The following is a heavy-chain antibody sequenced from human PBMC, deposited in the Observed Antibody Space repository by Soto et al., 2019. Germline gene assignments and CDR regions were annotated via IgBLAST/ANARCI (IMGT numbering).Heavy chain of an antibody. CDR2: TRNKANSYTT. CDR3: ARDHYYGSGGNYYYYMDV. J-gene: IGHJ6*03. CDR1: GFTFSDHY. Sequence: GGSLRLSCAASGFTFSDHYMDWVRQAPGKGLEWVGRTRNKANSYTTEYAASVKGRFTISRDDSKNSLYLQMNSLKTEDTAVYYCARDHYYGSGGNYYYYMDVWGKGTTVTVSS. V-gene: IGHV3-72*01. D-gene: IGHD3-10*01.